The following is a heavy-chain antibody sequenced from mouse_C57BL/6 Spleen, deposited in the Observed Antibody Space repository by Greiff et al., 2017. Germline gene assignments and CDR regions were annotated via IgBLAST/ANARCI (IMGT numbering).Heavy chain of an antibody. Sequence: QVQLQQSGAELVRPGSSVKLSCKASGYTFTSYWMHWVKQRPIQGLEWIGNIDPSDSETHYNQKFKDKATLTVDKSSSTAYMQLSSLTSEDSAVYYCARPSTVVATDYYARDYWGQGTSVTVSS. D-gene: IGHD1-1*01. CDR3: ARPSTVVATDYYARDY. V-gene: IGHV1-52*01. J-gene: IGHJ4*01. CDR1: GYTFTSYW. CDR2: IDPSDSET.